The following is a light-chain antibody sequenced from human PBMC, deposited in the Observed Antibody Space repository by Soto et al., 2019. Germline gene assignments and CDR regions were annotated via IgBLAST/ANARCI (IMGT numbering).Light chain of an antibody. Sequence: QSALTQPASVSGSPGQSITISCSATSSDVGTYDYVSWYQQYPGKAPKLMIYEVINRPSGVSNRFSGSKSGNTASLLISGLEAEDEADYYCSSYTSRSPLVFGGGTKLTVL. CDR3: SSYTSRSPLV. J-gene: IGLJ2*01. V-gene: IGLV2-14*01. CDR1: SSDVGTYDY. CDR2: EVI.